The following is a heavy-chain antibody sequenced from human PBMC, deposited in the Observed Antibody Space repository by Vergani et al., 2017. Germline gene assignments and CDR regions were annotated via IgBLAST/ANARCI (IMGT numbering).Heavy chain of an antibody. Sequence: VQLVESGGGLVKPGGSLRLSCAASGFTFSSYSMNWVRQAPGKGLEWVSSISSSSSYIYYADSVKGRFTISRDNAKNSLYLQMNSLRAEDTAVYYCARDKLAVPAAIDYWGQGTLVTVSS. CDR3: ARDKLAVPAAIDY. V-gene: IGHV3-21*01. D-gene: IGHD2-2*02. CDR2: ISSSSSYI. CDR1: GFTFSSYS. J-gene: IGHJ4*02.